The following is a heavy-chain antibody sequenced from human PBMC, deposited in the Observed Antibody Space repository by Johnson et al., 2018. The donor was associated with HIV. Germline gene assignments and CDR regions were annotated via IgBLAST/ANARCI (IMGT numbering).Heavy chain of an antibody. D-gene: IGHD2-15*01. CDR2: ISYDGSNK. CDR1: GFTFSSYA. V-gene: IGHV3-30*04. Sequence: QVQLVESGGGVVQPGRSLRLSCAASGFTFSSYAMHWVRQAPGKGLEWVAVISYDGSNKYYADSVKGRFTISRDNAQNSLYLQMNSLRAEDTAAYYCARDGGDIVVVVAATQAFDIWGQGTMVTVSS. CDR3: ARDGGDIVVVVAATQAFDI. J-gene: IGHJ3*02.